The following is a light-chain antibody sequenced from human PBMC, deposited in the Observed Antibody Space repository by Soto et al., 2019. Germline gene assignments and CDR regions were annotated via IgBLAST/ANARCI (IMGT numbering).Light chain of an antibody. Sequence: QSALTQPPSASGSPGQSVTISCTGTSSDVGGYKYVSWYQQHPGQVPKLMIYEVSKRPSGVPDRFSGSKSGNTASLTVSGLQAEDEADYYCSSYAGSNIDYVFGTGTKVTVL. CDR1: SSDVGGYKY. V-gene: IGLV2-8*01. J-gene: IGLJ1*01. CDR3: SSYAGSNIDYV. CDR2: EVS.